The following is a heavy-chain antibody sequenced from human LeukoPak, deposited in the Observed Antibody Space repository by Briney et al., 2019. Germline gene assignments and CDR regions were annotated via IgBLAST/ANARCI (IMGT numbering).Heavy chain of an antibody. CDR3: ARSWPRDSSGWYYFDY. CDR2: IIPIFGTA. Sequence: SVKVSCKASGGTFSSYAISWVRQAPGQGLEWMGGIIPIFGTANYAQKFQGRVTITTDESTSTAYMELSSLRSEDTAVYYCARSWPRDSSGWYYFDYWGQGTLVTVSS. J-gene: IGHJ4*02. D-gene: IGHD6-19*01. V-gene: IGHV1-69*05. CDR1: GGTFSSYA.